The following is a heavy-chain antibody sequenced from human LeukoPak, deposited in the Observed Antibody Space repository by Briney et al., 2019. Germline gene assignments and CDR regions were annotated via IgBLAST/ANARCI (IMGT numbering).Heavy chain of an antibody. J-gene: IGHJ4*02. CDR1: GFSFDDYG. CDR2: INWTGNSS. V-gene: IGHV3-20*04. CDR3: ARGDVDYYDSRGYSPLDY. D-gene: IGHD3-22*01. Sequence: GGSLRLSCAASGFSFDDYGMSWVRQVPGKGLEWVSGINWTGNSSAYGDSVKGRFTISRDSAKKSLDLQMNSLRAEDTALYYCARGDVDYYDSRGYSPLDYWGQGTLVTVSS.